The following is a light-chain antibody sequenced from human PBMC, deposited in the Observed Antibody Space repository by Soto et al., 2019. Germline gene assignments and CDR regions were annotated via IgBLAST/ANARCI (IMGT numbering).Light chain of an antibody. CDR3: EPWDSNTHVV. Sequence: QSVLTQSSSASASLGSSVTLTCTLSSGHSSYIIAWHQQQPGKAPRYLMKLEGRGSYNKGSGVPDRFSGSSSGADRYLTISTLQFEDEADYHCEPWDSNTHVVFGGGTKLTVL. V-gene: IGLV4-60*02. CDR1: SGHSSYI. J-gene: IGLJ2*01. CDR2: LEGRGSY.